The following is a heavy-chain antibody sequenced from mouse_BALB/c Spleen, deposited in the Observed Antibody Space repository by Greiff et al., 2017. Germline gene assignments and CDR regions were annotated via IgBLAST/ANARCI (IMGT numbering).Heavy chain of an antibody. Sequence: VQLQQSGAELAKPGASVKMSCKASGYTFTSYWMHWVKQRPGQGLEWIGYINPSTGYTEYNQKFKDKATLTADKSSSTAYMQLSSLTSEDSAVYYCARSDGNYYWGQGTTLTVSS. CDR2: INPSTGYT. CDR3: ARSDGNYY. CDR1: GYTFTSYW. D-gene: IGHD2-1*01. J-gene: IGHJ2*01. V-gene: IGHV1-7*01.